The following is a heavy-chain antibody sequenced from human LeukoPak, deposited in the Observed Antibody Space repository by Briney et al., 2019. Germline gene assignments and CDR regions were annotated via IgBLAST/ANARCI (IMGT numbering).Heavy chain of an antibody. J-gene: IGHJ6*03. V-gene: IGHV7-4-1*02. CDR1: GYTFTSYA. Sequence: ASVKVSCKASGYTFTSYAMNWVRQAPGQGLEWMGWINTNTGNPTYAQGFTGRFVFSLDTSVSTAYLQISSLKAEDTAVYYCARVAEGYYYYYYMDVWGKGTTVTVSS. CDR3: ARVAEGYYYYYYMDV. CDR2: INTNTGNP.